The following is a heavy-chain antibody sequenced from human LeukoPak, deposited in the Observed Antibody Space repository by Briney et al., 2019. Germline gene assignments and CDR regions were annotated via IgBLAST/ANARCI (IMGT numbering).Heavy chain of an antibody. V-gene: IGHV4-39*01. CDR3: AKGYSYHKVGDNWFDP. Sequence: SETLSLTCTVSGGSISSSSYYWGWIRQPPGKGLEWIGSIYYSGSTYYNPSLESRVTISVDTSKNQFSLKLSSVTAADTAVYYCAKGYSYHKVGDNWFDPWGQGTLVTVSS. D-gene: IGHD5-18*01. CDR2: IYYSGST. J-gene: IGHJ5*02. CDR1: GGSISSSSYY.